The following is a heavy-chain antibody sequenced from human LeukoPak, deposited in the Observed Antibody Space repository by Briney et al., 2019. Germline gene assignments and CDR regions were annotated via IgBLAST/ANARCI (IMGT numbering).Heavy chain of an antibody. CDR3: ARDRPGGEIVAPFDY. J-gene: IGHJ4*02. D-gene: IGHD5-12*01. CDR2: IIPIFHTP. V-gene: IGHV1-69*05. Sequence: ASVKVSCKASGGTFSSYGISWVRQAPGQWLEWMGGIIPIFHTPHYAQKFQGKVTITTDESANTAFMELSSLRSEDTAVYYCARDRPGGEIVAPFDYWGQGTLVTVSS. CDR1: GGTFSSYG.